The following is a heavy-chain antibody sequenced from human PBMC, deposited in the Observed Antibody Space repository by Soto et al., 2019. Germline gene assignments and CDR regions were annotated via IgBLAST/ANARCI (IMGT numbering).Heavy chain of an antibody. Sequence: QVQLVQSGAEVKKPWSSVKVSCKASGGTFSSYAISWVRQAPGQGLEWMGGIIPIFGTANYAQKFQGRVTITADKSTSTAYMELSSLRSEDTAVYYCASRSCYYPVYYYYGMDVWGQGTTVTVSS. V-gene: IGHV1-69*06. J-gene: IGHJ6*02. CDR3: ASRSCYYPVYYYYGMDV. CDR1: GGTFSSYA. CDR2: IIPIFGTA. D-gene: IGHD3-3*01.